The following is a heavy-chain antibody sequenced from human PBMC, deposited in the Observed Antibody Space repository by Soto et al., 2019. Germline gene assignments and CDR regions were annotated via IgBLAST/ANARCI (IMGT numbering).Heavy chain of an antibody. CDR2: INPATGAA. D-gene: IGHD3-3*01. Sequence: QLHLVQSGAVVKKPGASVTVSCSASGYPVTAYYMHWVRQAPGRGLEWMGGINPATGAAKYTQPFQGRVTMPRDTSPSTVFMELGGLTSEDTAVFYCARGGGVGVAGSAAFDMWGQGTLVTVSS. V-gene: IGHV1-2*02. CDR1: GYPVTAYY. J-gene: IGHJ3*02. CDR3: ARGGGVGVAGSAAFDM.